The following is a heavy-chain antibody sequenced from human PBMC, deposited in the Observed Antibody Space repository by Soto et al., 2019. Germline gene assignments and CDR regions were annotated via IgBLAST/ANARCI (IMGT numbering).Heavy chain of an antibody. D-gene: IGHD3-3*02. CDR3: AKGREWNSISPYDYFGMDV. V-gene: IGHV3-23*01. J-gene: IGHJ6*02. CDR1: RFSFTNYA. CDR2: ISGTGDST. Sequence: GGSLRLSCAASRFSFTNYAMTWVRQAPGKGLEWVSVISGTGDSTSYGDPVKGRFTISGDNSKNTLYLQMNSLRAEDTAVYYCAKGREWNSISPYDYFGMDVWGQGTTVTVSS.